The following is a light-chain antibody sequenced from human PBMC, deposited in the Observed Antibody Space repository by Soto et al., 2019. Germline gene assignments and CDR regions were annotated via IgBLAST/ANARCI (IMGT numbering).Light chain of an antibody. CDR1: QTISHKY. V-gene: IGKV3-20*01. Sequence: IVLTQSPGTLSLSPGERATLSCRASQTISHKYLAWFQQRAGQAPRLLIHSVSIRATGAPDRFSGSGSGTDFTLTISRLEPEDFAVYYCQLYSGSPWTCGQGTKVEVK. CDR2: SVS. CDR3: QLYSGSPWT. J-gene: IGKJ1*01.